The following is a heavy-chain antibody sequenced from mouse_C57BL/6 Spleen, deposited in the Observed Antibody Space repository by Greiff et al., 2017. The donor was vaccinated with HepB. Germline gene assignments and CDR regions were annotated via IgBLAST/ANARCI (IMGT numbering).Heavy chain of an antibody. CDR1: GFNIKNTY. D-gene: IGHD1-1*01. V-gene: IGHV14-3*01. CDR2: IDPANGNT. Sequence: VQLQQSVAELVRPGASVKLSCTASGFNIKNTYMPWVKQRPEQGLEWIGRIDPANGNTKDAPQFQGKATITADTSSNTAYLQRSRLTSEDTAIYYCARDGSSRGGYAMDYWGQGTSVTVSS. J-gene: IGHJ4*01. CDR3: ARDGSSRGGYAMDY.